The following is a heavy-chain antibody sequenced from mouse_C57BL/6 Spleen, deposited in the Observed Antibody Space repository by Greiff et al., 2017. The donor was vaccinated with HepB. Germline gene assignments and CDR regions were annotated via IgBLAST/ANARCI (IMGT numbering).Heavy chain of an antibody. CDR1: GYSFTGYY. CDR3: ATGSSPYWYFDV. V-gene: IGHV1-31*01. CDR2: IYPYNGVS. J-gene: IGHJ1*03. D-gene: IGHD1-1*01. Sequence: EVQLQQSGPELVKPGASVKISCKASGYSFTGYYMHWVKQSHGNILDWIGYIYPYNGVSSYNQKFKGKATLTVDKSSSTAYMELRSLTSEDSAVFDCATGSSPYWYFDVWGTGTTVTVSS.